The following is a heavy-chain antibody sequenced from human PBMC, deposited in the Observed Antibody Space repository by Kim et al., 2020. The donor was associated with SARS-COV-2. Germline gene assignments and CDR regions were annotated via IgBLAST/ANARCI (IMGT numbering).Heavy chain of an antibody. CDR3: AKGARPGYSSSSGQLDY. Sequence: GGSLRLSCAASGFTFSSYAMSWVRQAPGKGLEWVSAISGSGGSTYYADSVKGRFTISRDNSKNTLYLQMNSLRAEDTAVYYCAKGARPGYSSSSGQLDYWGQRTLVTVSS. V-gene: IGHV3-23*01. CDR1: GFTFSSYA. CDR2: ISGSGGST. D-gene: IGHD6-6*01. J-gene: IGHJ4*02.